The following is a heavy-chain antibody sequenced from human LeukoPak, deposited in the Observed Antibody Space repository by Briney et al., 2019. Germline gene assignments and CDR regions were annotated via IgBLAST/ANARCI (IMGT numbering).Heavy chain of an antibody. D-gene: IGHD3-10*01. J-gene: IGHJ4*02. CDR3: ARVAITMVRGVIGPLEY. V-gene: IGHV1-2*02. CDR2: INPNSGGT. Sequence: ASVKVSCKASGYTFTGYYMHWVRQAPGQGLEWMGWINPNSGGTNYAQKFQGRVTMTRDTSISTAYMELSRLRSDDTAVYYCARVAITMVRGVIGPLEYWGQGTLFTVSS. CDR1: GYTFTGYY.